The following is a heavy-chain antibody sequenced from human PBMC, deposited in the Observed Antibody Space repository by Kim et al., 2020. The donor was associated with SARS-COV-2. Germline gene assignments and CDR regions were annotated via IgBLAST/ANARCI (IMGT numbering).Heavy chain of an antibody. CDR2: IYYSGST. CDR3: AVQARELGYCSGGSCRPFDY. CDR1: GGSISSSSYY. J-gene: IGHJ4*02. D-gene: IGHD2-15*01. V-gene: IGHV4-39*01. Sequence: SETLSLTCTVSGGSISSSSYYWGWIRQPPGKGLEWIGSIYYSGSTYYNPSLKSRVTISVDTSKNQFSLKLSSVTAADTAVYYCAVQARELGYCSGGSCRPFDYWGQGTLVTVSS.